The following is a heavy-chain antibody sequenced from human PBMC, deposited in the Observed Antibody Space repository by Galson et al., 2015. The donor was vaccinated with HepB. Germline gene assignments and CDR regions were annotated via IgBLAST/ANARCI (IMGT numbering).Heavy chain of an antibody. D-gene: IGHD3-10*01. V-gene: IGHV3-23*01. CDR2: VTSGGDNT. Sequence: SLRLSCAASGFTFNSYAMAWVRQAPGKGLEWVSVVTSGGDNTFYADSLTGRVILSRDNFRNTLYLQTSSLRADDTAVYYCVTTVRGINYWGQGTLLTVSS. J-gene: IGHJ4*02. CDR1: GFTFNSYA. CDR3: VTTVRGINY.